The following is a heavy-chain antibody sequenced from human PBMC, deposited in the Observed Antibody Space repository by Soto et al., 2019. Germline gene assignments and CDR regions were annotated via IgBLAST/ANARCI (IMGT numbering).Heavy chain of an antibody. D-gene: IGHD3-3*01. CDR1: GGTFSSYA. CDR3: ASRPGVAKSRYDY. V-gene: IGHV1-69*13. Sequence: SVKVSCKGSGGTFSSYAISWVLQAPGQGLEWMGGIIPIFGTANYAQKFQGRVTITADESTSTAYMELSSLRSEDTAVYYCASRPGVAKSRYDYWGQGTLVTVSS. J-gene: IGHJ4*02. CDR2: IIPIFGTA.